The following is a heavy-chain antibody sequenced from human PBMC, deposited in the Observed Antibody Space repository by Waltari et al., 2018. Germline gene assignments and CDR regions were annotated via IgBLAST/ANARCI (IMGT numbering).Heavy chain of an antibody. CDR2: ISHAGASN. CDR3: ARDSHILTPEYGFDF. J-gene: IGHJ3*01. V-gene: IGHV3-30-3*01. Sequence: QVQLVESGGGVVQPGRYLRLTCAASGVTFNHYTIHWVRQVPGKGLELVSIISHAGASNYYADSVQGRFTISRDNSKNTLYLEMNSLRPEDTARYYCARDSHILTPEYGFDFWGQGTMVSVSS. CDR1: GVTFNHYT. D-gene: IGHD2-15*01.